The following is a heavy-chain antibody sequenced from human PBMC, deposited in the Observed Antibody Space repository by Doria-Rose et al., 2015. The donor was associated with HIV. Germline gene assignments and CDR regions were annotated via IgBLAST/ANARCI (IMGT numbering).Heavy chain of an antibody. CDR2: IIHSGST. CDR3: ASRIAVPNRTFAP. D-gene: IGHD6-19*01. CDR1: GESFSGYY. Sequence: ETLSLTCAVYGESFSGYYWSWIRQSPGKGLEWIGEIIHSGSTNLNPSLKSRVTMSVDTSKNQFSLNLTSVTAADSALYYCASRIAVPNRTFAPWGQGTLVTVSS. J-gene: IGHJ5*02. V-gene: IGHV4-34*12.